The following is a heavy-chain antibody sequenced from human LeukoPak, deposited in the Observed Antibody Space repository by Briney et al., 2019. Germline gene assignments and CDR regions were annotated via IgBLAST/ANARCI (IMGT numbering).Heavy chain of an antibody. CDR2: INRSGSP. D-gene: IGHD1-14*01. CDR3: AREILGGFNPGAY. Sequence: SETLSLTCTVSLDSTTSNFWSWVRQPPGKGLEWIGEINRSGSPNYNPSLQSRVTISIDRSRNQIALELSSVTAADTAVYYCAREILGGFNPGAYWGQGTLVTVSS. J-gene: IGHJ4*02. CDR1: LDSTTSNF. V-gene: IGHV4-4*02.